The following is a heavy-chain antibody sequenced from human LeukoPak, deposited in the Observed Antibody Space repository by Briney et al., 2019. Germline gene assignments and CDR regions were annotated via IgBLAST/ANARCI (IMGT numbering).Heavy chain of an antibody. CDR3: ARQTGSGLFTLP. CDR2: IYYTGNA. Sequence: SETLSLTCTVSGVSISSSNSYWGWIRQPPGKGLEWIGSIYYTGNAYYNASLKSRVTISIDTSNNQISLRLISVTATDTAMYYCARQTGSGLFTLPGGQGTLVTVSS. V-gene: IGHV4-39*01. D-gene: IGHD3/OR15-3a*01. CDR1: GVSISSSNSY. J-gene: IGHJ4*02.